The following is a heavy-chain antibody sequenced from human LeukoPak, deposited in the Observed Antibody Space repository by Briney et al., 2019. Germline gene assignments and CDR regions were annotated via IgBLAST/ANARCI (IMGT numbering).Heavy chain of an antibody. Sequence: GGSLRLSCAASGFTFSSYWMHWVRQAPGKGLVWVSRINTDGSYTDYADSVKGRFTISRDNAKNTLYLQMNSLRAEDTAVYYCARGWTSEDYWGQGTLVTVSS. CDR1: GFTFSSYW. CDR3: ARGWTSEDY. V-gene: IGHV3-74*01. J-gene: IGHJ4*02. D-gene: IGHD3/OR15-3a*01. CDR2: INTDGSYT.